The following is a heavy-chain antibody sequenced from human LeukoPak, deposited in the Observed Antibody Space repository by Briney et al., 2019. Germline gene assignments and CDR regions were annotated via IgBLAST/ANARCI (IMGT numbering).Heavy chain of an antibody. J-gene: IGHJ4*02. CDR1: GYTFTSYY. D-gene: IGHD3-16*02. CDR3: ARDYDYVWGSYRLSPSYFDY. CDR2: INPSGGST. V-gene: IGHV1-46*01. Sequence: APVKVSCKASGYTFTSYYMHWVRQAPGQGLEWMGIINPSGGSTSYAQKFQGRVTMTRDTSTSTVYMELSSLRSEDTAVYCCARDYDYVWGSYRLSPSYFDYWGQGTLVTVSS.